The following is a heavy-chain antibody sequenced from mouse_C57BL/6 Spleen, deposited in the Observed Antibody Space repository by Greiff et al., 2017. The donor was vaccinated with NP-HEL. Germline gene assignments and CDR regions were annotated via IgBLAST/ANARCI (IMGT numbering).Heavy chain of an antibody. CDR3: ARGTVRAMDY. CDR2: IDPSDSYT. J-gene: IGHJ4*01. V-gene: IGHV1-69*01. Sequence: QVQLQQPGAELVMPGASVTLSCKASGYTFTSYWMHWVTQRPGQGLEWIGEIDPSDSYTNYTQKFTGKSTLTVDTSSNTAYMQRSSLTSEDSAVYYCARGTVRAMDYWGQGTSVTVSS. CDR1: GYTFTSYW. D-gene: IGHD1-1*01.